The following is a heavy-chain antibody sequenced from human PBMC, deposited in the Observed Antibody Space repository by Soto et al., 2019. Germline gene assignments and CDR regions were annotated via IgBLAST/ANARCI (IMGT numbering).Heavy chain of an antibody. V-gene: IGHV4-39*01. Sequence: QQQLQESGPGLVRPSATLSLTGTVTGVSFSSSSYYWGWIRQAPGNGLVWIGSVYYDGTTNYNPSIKRGVPISVDTSKGQFHQNPRSVTVAYTAVYYCARVGAEDYPDSRGYFGGRFDSWGQGKLSTVSS. CDR2: VYYDGTT. J-gene: IGHJ4*02. D-gene: IGHD3-22*01. CDR3: ARVGAEDYPDSRGYFGGRFDS. CDR1: GVSFSSSSYY.